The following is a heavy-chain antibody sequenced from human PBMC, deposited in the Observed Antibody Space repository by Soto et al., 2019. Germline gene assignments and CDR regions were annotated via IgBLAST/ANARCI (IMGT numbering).Heavy chain of an antibody. D-gene: IGHD3-16*02. V-gene: IGHV1-18*01. CDR3: ARGRYGIWGSYRYYYYYYMDV. Sequence: QVQLVQSGAEVKKPGASVKVSCKASGYTFTSYGISWVRQAPGQGLEWMGWISAYNGNTNHAQKLQGRVTMTTDTSTSTAYMELRSLRSDDTAVYYCARGRYGIWGSYRYYYYYYMDVWGKGTTVTVSS. CDR1: GYTFTSYG. J-gene: IGHJ6*03. CDR2: ISAYNGNT.